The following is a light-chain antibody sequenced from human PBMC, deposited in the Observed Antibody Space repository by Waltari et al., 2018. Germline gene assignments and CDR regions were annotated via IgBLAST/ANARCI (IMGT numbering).Light chain of an antibody. J-gene: IGKJ1*01. Sequence: DIQLTQSPSTLSASVGDRVPITCRASQSISTWLAWYQQKPRKAPKLLIYAASHLESGVPSRFSGSGSGTEFTLTISSLQPDDFATYYCQQYNDYLGTFGPGTKVEI. CDR2: AAS. CDR1: QSISTW. CDR3: QQYNDYLGT. V-gene: IGKV1-5*03.